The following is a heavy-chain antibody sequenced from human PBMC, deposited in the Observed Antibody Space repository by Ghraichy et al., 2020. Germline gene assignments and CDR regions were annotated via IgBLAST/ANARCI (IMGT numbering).Heavy chain of an antibody. V-gene: IGHV2-70*11. J-gene: IGHJ6*02. CDR2: IDWDDDK. CDR1: GFSLSTSGMC. Sequence: SGPTLVKPTQTLTLTCTFSGFSLSTSGMCVSWIRQPPGKALEWLARIDWDDDKYYSTSLKTRLTISKDTSKNQVVLTLTNMDPVDTATYYCARMVVTALLPPGLFDVWGQGTTVTVSS. CDR3: ARMVVTALLPPGLFDV. D-gene: IGHD2-21*02.